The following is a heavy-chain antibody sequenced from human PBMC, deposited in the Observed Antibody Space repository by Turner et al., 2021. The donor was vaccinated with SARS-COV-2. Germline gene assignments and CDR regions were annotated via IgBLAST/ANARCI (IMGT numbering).Heavy chain of an antibody. CDR3: ARVGGSGWYGS. J-gene: IGHJ4*02. D-gene: IGHD6-19*01. V-gene: IGHV1-2*02. CDR2: INPNSGDT. Sequence: QVQMVQSGTEEKKPGASVKVSCETSGYTFSAYNIHWVRQAPGQGLEWMAWINPNSGDTEFAQKLQGRVTVTRDMSISTAYMGLNNLRSDDTAVYYCARVGGSGWYGSWGQGTLVTVSS. CDR1: GYTFSAYN.